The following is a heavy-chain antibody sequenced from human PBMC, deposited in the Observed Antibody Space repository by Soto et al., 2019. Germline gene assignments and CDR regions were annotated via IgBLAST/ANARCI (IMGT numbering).Heavy chain of an antibody. D-gene: IGHD6-13*01. Sequence: QVQLVESGGGLVKPGGSLRLSCAASGFTFSDYYMSWIRQAPGKGMEWVSYISSSGSTIYYADSVKGRFTISRDNAKNSPNLQMNSLRAEDTAMYYCSREGGYSSSWAIHYWCQGTLVTVSS. CDR1: GFTFSDYY. CDR3: SREGGYSSSWAIHY. CDR2: ISSSGSTI. V-gene: IGHV3-11*01. J-gene: IGHJ4*02.